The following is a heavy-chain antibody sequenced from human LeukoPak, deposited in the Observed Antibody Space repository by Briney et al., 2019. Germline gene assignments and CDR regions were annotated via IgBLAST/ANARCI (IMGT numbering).Heavy chain of an antibody. V-gene: IGHV3-72*01. CDR2: SRNKDHRYST. CDR3: VRGHDSFDY. J-gene: IGHJ4*02. CDR1: GFRFSDHY. Sequence: GGSLRLSCAVSGFRFSDHYMDWVRQAPGKGLEWVGRSRNKDHRYSTEYATSVKGRFTISRDESQNSLYLQMNSLKIEGTAIYYCVRGHDSFDYWGQGTLVTVSS. D-gene: IGHD3-3*01.